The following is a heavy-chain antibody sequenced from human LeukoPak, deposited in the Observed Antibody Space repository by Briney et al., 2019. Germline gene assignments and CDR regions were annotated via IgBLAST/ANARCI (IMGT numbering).Heavy chain of an antibody. CDR1: GFPFSSYS. CDR3: ARGGYCSGGTCYLFNAFDI. J-gene: IGHJ3*02. Sequence: GGSLRLSCAASGFPFSSYSMSWVRQAPGKGLEWVSSISGSSSYIYSADSVRGRFTISRDNAKNSLYLQMNSLRVEDTAVYYCARGGYCSGGTCYLFNAFDIWGQGTTVTASS. V-gene: IGHV3-21*01. CDR2: ISGSSSYI. D-gene: IGHD2-15*01.